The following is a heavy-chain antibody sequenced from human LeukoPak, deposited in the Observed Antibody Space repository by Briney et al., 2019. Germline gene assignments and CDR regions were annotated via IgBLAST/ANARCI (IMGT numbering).Heavy chain of an antibody. V-gene: IGHV3-48*03. CDR1: GFTFSRYD. Sequence: GRSLRLSCAFSGFTFSRYDMNCVREPPGKGLECVSYISSNGRTIYYTESAKGRFPISRDNAKNRLHLQMNSLRPQHTPVFYCARDPWNIRGKPYYCDFWGQGTLVTVSS. CDR2: ISSNGRTI. J-gene: IGHJ4*02. CDR3: ARDPWNIRGKPYYCDF. D-gene: IGHD2/OR15-2a*01.